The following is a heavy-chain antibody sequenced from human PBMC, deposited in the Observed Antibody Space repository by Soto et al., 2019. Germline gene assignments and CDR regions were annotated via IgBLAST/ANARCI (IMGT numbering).Heavy chain of an antibody. V-gene: IGHV2-5*02. D-gene: IGHD5-18*01. Sequence: QITLKESGPTLVKPTQTLTLTCTFSGFSLSTSGVGVGWIRQPPGKALEWLALIYWDDDKRYSPSLKSRLTIIKVXPKNQAVLTMTNMDPVDTATYYCAHPRWWIQLWYYWGQGTLVTVSS. CDR3: AHPRWWIQLWYY. CDR1: GFSLSTSGVG. CDR2: IYWDDDK. J-gene: IGHJ4*02.